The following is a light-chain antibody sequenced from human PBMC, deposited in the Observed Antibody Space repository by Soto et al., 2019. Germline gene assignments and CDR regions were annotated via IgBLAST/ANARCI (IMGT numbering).Light chain of an antibody. CDR3: AAWDGSLKGYV. CDR1: SSNIGSNP. CDR2: RNN. Sequence: QSVPTQPPSTSGTPGQRITISCSGSSSNIGSNPVNWYQQLSGTAHKLLIYRNNQRPSGVPDRFSGSKSGTSASLAISGLQSEDEADYYCAAWDGSLKGYVFATGTKVTVL. J-gene: IGLJ1*01. V-gene: IGLV1-44*01.